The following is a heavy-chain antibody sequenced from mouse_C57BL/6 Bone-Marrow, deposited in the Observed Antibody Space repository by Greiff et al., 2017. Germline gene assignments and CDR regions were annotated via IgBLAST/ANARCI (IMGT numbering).Heavy chain of an antibody. Sequence: VQLQQSGAELVRPGASVKLSCTASGFNFKDYYMHWVKQRPEQGLEWIGWIDPEDGDTEYAPKFQGKATMTADTSSNTAYLQLSSLTCRDSAVYYCNTRYCGSGYDGGFDVWGTGTPVTVSA. D-gene: IGHD1-1*01. CDR1: GFNFKDYY. CDR2: IDPEDGDT. J-gene: IGHJ1*03. CDR3: NTRYCGSGYDGGFDV. V-gene: IGHV14-1*01.